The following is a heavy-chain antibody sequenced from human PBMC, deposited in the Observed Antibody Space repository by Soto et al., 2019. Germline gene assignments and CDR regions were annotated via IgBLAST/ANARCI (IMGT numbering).Heavy chain of an antibody. CDR3: ARLIFMVRGSEKGPQCYFDY. Sequence: SETLSLTCTVSGGSISSSSYYWGWIRQPPGKGLEWIGSIYYSGSTYYNPSLKSRVTISVDTSKNQFSLKLSSVTAADTAVYYCARLIFMVRGSEKGPQCYFDYWGQGTLVTVSS. CDR2: IYYSGST. V-gene: IGHV4-39*01. J-gene: IGHJ4*02. D-gene: IGHD3-10*01. CDR1: GGSISSSSYY.